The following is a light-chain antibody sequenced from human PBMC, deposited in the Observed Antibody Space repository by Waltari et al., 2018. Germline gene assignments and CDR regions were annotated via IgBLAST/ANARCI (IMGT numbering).Light chain of an antibody. CDR2: GST. Sequence: QSVLTQAPSMSGAPGQRVTIPCPGSGSNIRAGFDFHWYQQLPRATPKLLIFGSTSRPLGVPDRFFGSTSGTSASLVIIGLQPEDEAVYYCQSYDTSLSVVFGGGTKLTVL. J-gene: IGLJ3*02. CDR1: GSNIRAGFD. V-gene: IGLV1-40*01. CDR3: QSYDTSLSVV.